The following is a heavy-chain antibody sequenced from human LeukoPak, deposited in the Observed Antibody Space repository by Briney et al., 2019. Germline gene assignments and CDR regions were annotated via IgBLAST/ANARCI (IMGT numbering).Heavy chain of an antibody. V-gene: IGHV1-18*01. CDR3: ARGRIIDY. CDR2: ISAYNGNT. CDR1: GYTFTSYD. J-gene: IGHJ4*02. D-gene: IGHD1-14*01. Sequence: ASVKVSCKASGYTFTSYDISWVRQAPGQGLEWMGWISAYNGNTDHAQKIQARVTMTTDTSTRTAYMELRSLESDDTAVYYCARGRIIDYWGQGTLVTVSS.